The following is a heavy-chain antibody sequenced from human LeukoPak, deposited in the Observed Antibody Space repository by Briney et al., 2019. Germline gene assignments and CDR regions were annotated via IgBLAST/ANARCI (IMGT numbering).Heavy chain of an antibody. D-gene: IGHD5-12*01. CDR3: ARIVRGYSGYNYRELYMDV. CDR1: GGSISSGDYY. Sequence: SQTLFLTCTVPGGSISSGDYYWSWIRQPAGKGLEWVGRIYSNGNTTYNPSLKSRLTISLDTSRNQLSLKLNSVTAADTAVYYCARIVRGYSGYNYRELYMDVWGKGTTVTVSS. V-gene: IGHV4-61*02. J-gene: IGHJ6*03. CDR2: IYSNGNT.